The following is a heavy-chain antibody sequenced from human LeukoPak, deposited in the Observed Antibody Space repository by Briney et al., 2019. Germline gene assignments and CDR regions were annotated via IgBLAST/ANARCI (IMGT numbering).Heavy chain of an antibody. D-gene: IGHD3-22*01. CDR1: GYTLTELS. J-gene: IGHJ3*02. Sequence: GASVKVSCKVSGYTLTELSMHWVRQAPGKGLEWMGGFDPEDGETIYAQKFQGRVTMTEDTSTDTAYMELSSLRSEDTAVYYCATRGRSITMIVVVIPDAFDIWGQGTMVTVSS. CDR2: FDPEDGET. V-gene: IGHV1-24*01. CDR3: ATRGRSITMIVVVIPDAFDI.